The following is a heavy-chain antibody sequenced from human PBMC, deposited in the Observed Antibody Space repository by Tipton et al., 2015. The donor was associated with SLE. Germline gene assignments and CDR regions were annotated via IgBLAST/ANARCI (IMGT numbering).Heavy chain of an antibody. CDR1: GFTVSSNY. Sequence: PLRLSCAASGFTVSSNYMSWVRQAPGKGLEWVSVIYGGGSTYYADPVKGRFTISRDNSKNTLYLQMNSLRAEDTAVYFCAREECSGGSCFDFWGQGTLVTVSS. V-gene: IGHV3-53*05. CDR3: AREECSGGSCFDF. D-gene: IGHD2-15*01. J-gene: IGHJ4*02. CDR2: IYGGGST.